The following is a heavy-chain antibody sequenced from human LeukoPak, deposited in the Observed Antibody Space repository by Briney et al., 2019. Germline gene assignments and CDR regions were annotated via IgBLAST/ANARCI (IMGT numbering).Heavy chain of an antibody. CDR1: GFTFSSYA. D-gene: IGHD2-21*02. J-gene: IGHJ4*02. Sequence: GGSLRLSCAASGFTFSSYAMHWVRQAPGKGLEWVAVISYDGSNKYYADSVKGRFTISRDNSKNTQYLQMNSLRAEDTAVYYCAREKYCGGDCSPLYYFDYWGQGTLVTVSS. V-gene: IGHV3-30-3*01. CDR2: ISYDGSNK. CDR3: AREKYCGGDCSPLYYFDY.